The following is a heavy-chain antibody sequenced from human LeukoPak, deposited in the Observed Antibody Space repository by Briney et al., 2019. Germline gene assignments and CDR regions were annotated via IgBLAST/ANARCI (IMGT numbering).Heavy chain of an antibody. J-gene: IGHJ4*02. CDR2: IYTSGST. D-gene: IGHD5-24*01. V-gene: IGHV4-61*02. CDR1: GGSISSGSYY. Sequence: SSQTLSLTCTVSGGSISSGSYYRSWIRQPAGKGLEWIGRIYTSGSTNYNPSLKSRFTISVDTSKNQFSLKLSSLTAADTAVYYCARTARGYNSGYYFDYWGQGTLVTVSS. CDR3: ARTARGYNSGYYFDY.